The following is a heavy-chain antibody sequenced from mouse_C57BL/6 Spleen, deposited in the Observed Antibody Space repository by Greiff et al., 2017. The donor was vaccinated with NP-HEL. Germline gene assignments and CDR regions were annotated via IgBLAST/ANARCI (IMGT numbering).Heavy chain of an antibody. CDR3: ARGGSGYAWFAY. J-gene: IGHJ3*01. CDR2: ISYSGST. V-gene: IGHV3-1*01. CDR1: GYSITSGYD. Sequence: EVKLQESGPGMVKPSQSLSLTCTVTGYSITSGYDWHWIRHFPGNTLEWMGYISYSGSTNYNPSLKSRISITHDTSKNHFFLKLNSVTTEDTATYYCARGGSGYAWFAYWGQGTLVTVSA. D-gene: IGHD3-2*02.